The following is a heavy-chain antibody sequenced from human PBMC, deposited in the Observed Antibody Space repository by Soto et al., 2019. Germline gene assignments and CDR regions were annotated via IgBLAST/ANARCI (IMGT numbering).Heavy chain of an antibody. CDR1: GGSFSGYY. V-gene: IGHV4-34*01. Sequence: PSETLSLTCAVYGGSFSGYYWSLIRQPPGKGLEWIGEINHSGSTNYNPSLKSRVTISVATSKNQFSLKLSSVAAADMAVYYCARGKNSSRRDLDYWGQGTLVTVSS. CDR2: INHSGST. D-gene: IGHD3-22*01. CDR3: ARGKNSSRRDLDY. J-gene: IGHJ4*02.